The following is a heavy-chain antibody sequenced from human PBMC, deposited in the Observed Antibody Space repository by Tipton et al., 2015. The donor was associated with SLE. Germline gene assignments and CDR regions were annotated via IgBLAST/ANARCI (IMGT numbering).Heavy chain of an antibody. CDR1: GGSFSGYY. CDR2: INHSGST. V-gene: IGHV4-34*01. D-gene: IGHD3-22*01. CDR3: ARWGTMIVVVTDAFDI. Sequence: TLSLTCAVYGGSFSGYYWGWIRQPPGKGLEWIGEINHSGSTNYNPSLKSRVTISVDTSKNQFSLKLSSVTAADTAVYYCARWGTMIVVVTDAFDIWGQGTMVTVSS. J-gene: IGHJ3*02.